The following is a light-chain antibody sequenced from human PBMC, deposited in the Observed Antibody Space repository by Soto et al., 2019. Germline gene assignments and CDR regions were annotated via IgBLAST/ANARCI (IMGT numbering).Light chain of an antibody. CDR3: DSYTSSSSDV. Sequence: QSVLTQPASVSGSPGQSITISCTGTSSDVGGYKYVSWYQQHPGKAPKLMIYDVSNRPSGVSDRFSGSKSGNTASLTISGLQSEDEAHYYCDSYTSSSSDVFGTGTKVTVL. CDR2: DVS. V-gene: IGLV2-14*01. CDR1: SSDVGGYKY. J-gene: IGLJ1*01.